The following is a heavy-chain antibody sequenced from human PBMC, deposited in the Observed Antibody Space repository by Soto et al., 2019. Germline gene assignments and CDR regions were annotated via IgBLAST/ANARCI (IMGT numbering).Heavy chain of an antibody. CDR3: ASDTFFNSDRRRTDAFDS. V-gene: IGHV1-46*03. Sequence: GASVKVSCKASGYTFTSYYMHWVRQAPGQGLEWMGIINPSGGSTSYAQKFQGRVTMTRDTSTSTVYMELSSLRSEDTAVYYCASDTFFNSDRRRTDAFDSWGQGTMVTVSS. CDR1: GYTFTSYY. D-gene: IGHD2-21*01. CDR2: INPSGGST. J-gene: IGHJ3*02.